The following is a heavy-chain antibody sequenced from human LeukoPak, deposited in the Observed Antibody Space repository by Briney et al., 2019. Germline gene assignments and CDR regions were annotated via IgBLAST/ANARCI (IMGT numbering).Heavy chain of an antibody. D-gene: IGHD6-13*01. J-gene: IGHJ4*02. CDR3: ARSGAAAGTRY. CDR2: ISWNSGSI. V-gene: IGHV3-9*01. Sequence: GGSLRLSCAASGFTFDDYAMHWVRQAPGKGLEWVSGISWNSGSIGYADSVKGRFTISRDNAKNSLYLQMNSLRAEDTAVYYCARSGAAAGTRYWGQGTLVTVSS. CDR1: GFTFDDYA.